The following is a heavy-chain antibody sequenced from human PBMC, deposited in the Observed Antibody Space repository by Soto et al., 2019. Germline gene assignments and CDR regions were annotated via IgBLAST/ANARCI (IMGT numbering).Heavy chain of an antibody. D-gene: IGHD6-19*01. CDR2: IKQDGNEK. J-gene: IGHJ4*02. CDR1: GFTFSDYV. V-gene: IGHV3-7*01. CDR3: AIADWLGK. Sequence: VQLVDSGGALVQPGWSLRLSCAASGFTFSDYVMTWVRQAPGKGLEWVATIKQDGNEKYYVDSVKGRFTISRDNAKNALYLQLTALRAEDTVVYYCAIADWLGKWGQGTLVTVSS.